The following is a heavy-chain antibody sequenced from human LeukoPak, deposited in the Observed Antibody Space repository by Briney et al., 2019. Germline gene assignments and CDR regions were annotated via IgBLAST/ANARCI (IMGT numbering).Heavy chain of an antibody. J-gene: IGHJ4*02. D-gene: IGHD2-2*01. CDR1: GYTFTSYA. CDR3: ARVKPCTTNTCYAGFDY. Sequence: ASVKVSCKASGYTFTSYALHWVRQAPGQRLEWMGWINAGNGNTKYSQKFQGRVTITRGTSASTAYMELSSLRSEDTAIYYCARVKPCTTNTCYAGFDYWGQGTLVTVSS. V-gene: IGHV1-3*01. CDR2: INAGNGNT.